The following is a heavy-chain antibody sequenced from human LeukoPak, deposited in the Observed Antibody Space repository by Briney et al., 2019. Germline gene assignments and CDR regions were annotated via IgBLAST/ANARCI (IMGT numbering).Heavy chain of an antibody. CDR2: IYYSGST. J-gene: IGHJ4*02. Sequence: SEALSLTCTVSGGSISSYYWSWIRQPPGKGLEWIGYIYYSGSTNYNPSLKSRVTISVDTSKNQFSLKLSSVTAADTAVYYCARYYDILTGLFDYWGQGTLVTVSS. CDR1: GGSISSYY. V-gene: IGHV4-59*01. CDR3: ARYYDILTGLFDY. D-gene: IGHD3-9*01.